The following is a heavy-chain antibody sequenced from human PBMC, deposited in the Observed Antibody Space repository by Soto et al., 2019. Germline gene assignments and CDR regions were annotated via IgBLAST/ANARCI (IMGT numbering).Heavy chain of an antibody. CDR2: TYYRSRWYH. CDR1: GDSISSNSAA. V-gene: IGHV6-1*01. D-gene: IGHD4-4*01. Sequence: SQTLSLTCSISGDSISSNSAAWNWIRQSPSRGFEWLGRTYYRSRWYHDYAVSVKSRIIINPDTSKNQVSLQLNSVTPDDTAVYYCASYRYDYWGQGTVVTV. CDR3: ASYRYDY. J-gene: IGHJ4*02.